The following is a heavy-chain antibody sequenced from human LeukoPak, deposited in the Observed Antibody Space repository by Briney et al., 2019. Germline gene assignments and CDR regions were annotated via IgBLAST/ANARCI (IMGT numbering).Heavy chain of an antibody. D-gene: IGHD2-2*01. Sequence: SGRSLRLSCAASGFTFDDYAMHWVRQAPGKGLEWVSGISWNSGSIGYADSVKGRFTISRDNAKNSLYLQMNSLRAEDTAFYYCVKERSRTGYFDYWGQGTLVTVSS. CDR1: GFTFDDYA. CDR2: ISWNSGSI. CDR3: VKERSRTGYFDY. J-gene: IGHJ4*02. V-gene: IGHV3-9*01.